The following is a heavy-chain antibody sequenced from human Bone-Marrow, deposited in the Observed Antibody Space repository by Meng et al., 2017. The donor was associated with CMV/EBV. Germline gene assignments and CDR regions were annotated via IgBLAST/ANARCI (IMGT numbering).Heavy chain of an antibody. D-gene: IGHD3-22*01. Sequence: SETLSLTCTGSGGPISSYYWSWIRQPPGKGLEWIGYIYYSGSTNYNPSLKSRVTISVDTSKNQFSLKLSSVTAADTAVYYCARVADDYYDSSGYYSLRRVYCFDYWGQGTLVTVSS. CDR1: GGPISSYY. V-gene: IGHV4-59*01. CDR3: ARVADDYYDSSGYYSLRRVYCFDY. J-gene: IGHJ4*02. CDR2: IYYSGST.